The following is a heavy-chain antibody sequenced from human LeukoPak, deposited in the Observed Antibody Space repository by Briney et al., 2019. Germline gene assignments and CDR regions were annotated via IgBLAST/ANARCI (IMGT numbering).Heavy chain of an antibody. V-gene: IGHV1-24*01. CDR2: SDPEDGER. Sequence: VASVKVSCKVSGKTLSDLSIHWLRQPPGKGLEWLGGSDPEDGERIYAQMFQGRVTMTEDTSIDTAYMELSSLRSEDTAVYYCVTGFTTMAVDYFDHWGQGTLVTVSP. J-gene: IGHJ4*02. D-gene: IGHD5-18*01. CDR3: VTGFTTMAVDYFDH. CDR1: GKTLSDLS.